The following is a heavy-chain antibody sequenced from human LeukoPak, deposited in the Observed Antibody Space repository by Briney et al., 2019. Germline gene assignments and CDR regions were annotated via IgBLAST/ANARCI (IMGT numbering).Heavy chain of an antibody. D-gene: IGHD4-11*01. V-gene: IGHV3-53*01. Sequence: GGSLRLSCAASGFTASSNYMSWVRQAPGKGLGWVSVIYSGGSTYYADSVKGRFTISRDNSKNTLYLQMNSLRAEDTAVYYCASFNVRDSNYDDYWGQGTLVTVSS. CDR1: GFTASSNY. J-gene: IGHJ4*02. CDR2: IYSGGST. CDR3: ASFNVRDSNYDDY.